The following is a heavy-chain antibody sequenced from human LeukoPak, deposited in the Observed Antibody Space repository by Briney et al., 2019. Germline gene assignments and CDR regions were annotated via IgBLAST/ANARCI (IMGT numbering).Heavy chain of an antibody. CDR3: ARGMRAHSNFPYFDY. CDR2: TYYKSKWYN. J-gene: IGHJ4*02. Sequence: SQTLSLTCVISGDSVSSNSASWKWIRQSPSRGLEWLGNTYYKSKWYNDYAVSVKSRITITPDTSKKQFSLQLNSVTPADTAVYYCARGMRAHSNFPYFDYWGQGSRVTVSS. V-gene: IGHV6-1*01. D-gene: IGHD4-11*01. CDR1: GDSVSSNSAS.